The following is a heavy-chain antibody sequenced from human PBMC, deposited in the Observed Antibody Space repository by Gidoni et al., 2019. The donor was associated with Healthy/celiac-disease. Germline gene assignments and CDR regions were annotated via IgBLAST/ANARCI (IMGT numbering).Heavy chain of an antibody. CDR2: IKSKTDGGTT. V-gene: IGHV3-15*01. Sequence: EVQLVESGGGLVKPGGSRRLSCAASGFTFSNAWMSWVRQAPGKGLEWVGRIKSKTDGGTTDYAAPVKGRFTISRDDSKNTLYLQMNSLKTEDTAVYYCTTDGITGTEFNFDYWGQGTLVTVSS. CDR1: GFTFSNAW. CDR3: TTDGITGTEFNFDY. D-gene: IGHD1-20*01. J-gene: IGHJ4*02.